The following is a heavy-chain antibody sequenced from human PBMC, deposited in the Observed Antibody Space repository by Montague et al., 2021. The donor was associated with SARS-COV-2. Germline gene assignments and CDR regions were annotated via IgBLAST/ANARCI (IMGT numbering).Heavy chain of an antibody. J-gene: IGHJ6*02. D-gene: IGHD6-13*01. Sequence: SETLSLTCTVSGGSISSSSYYWGWIRQPPGKGLEWIGSIYYSGSTYYNPSLKSRVTISVDTSKNQLSLKLSSVTAADTAVYYCARVGRQQLVRLSGMDVWGQGTTVTGS. CDR1: GGSISSSSYY. V-gene: IGHV4-39*07. CDR2: IYYSGST. CDR3: ARVGRQQLVRLSGMDV.